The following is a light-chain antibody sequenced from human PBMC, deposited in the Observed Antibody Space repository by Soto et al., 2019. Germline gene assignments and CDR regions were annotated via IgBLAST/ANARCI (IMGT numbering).Light chain of an antibody. V-gene: IGLV2-14*03. CDR1: SSDVGAYNY. CDR2: DVT. Sequence: QSVLTQPASVSGSPGQSITISCTGTSSDVGAYNYVSWYQQYPGKAPKYIIYDVTNRPSGVSYRFSGSKSGNTASLTISGLQAEDEADYYCSSYTTSSTLYVFGTGTQLTVL. CDR3: SSYTTSSTLYV. J-gene: IGLJ1*01.